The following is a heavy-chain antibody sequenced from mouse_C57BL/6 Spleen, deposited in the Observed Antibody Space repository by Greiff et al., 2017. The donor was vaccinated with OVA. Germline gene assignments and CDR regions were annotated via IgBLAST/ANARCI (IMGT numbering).Heavy chain of an antibody. V-gene: IGHV1-39*01. J-gene: IGHJ2*01. CDR2: INPNYGTT. CDR1: GYSFTDYN. CDR3: ARFYDYDGMAYFDY. D-gene: IGHD2-4*01. Sequence: EVHLVESGPELVKPGASVKISCKASGYSFTDYNMNWVKQSNGKSLEWIGVINPNYGTTSYNQKFKGKATLTVDQSSSTAYMQLNSLTSEDSAVYYCARFYDYDGMAYFDYWGQGTTLTVSS.